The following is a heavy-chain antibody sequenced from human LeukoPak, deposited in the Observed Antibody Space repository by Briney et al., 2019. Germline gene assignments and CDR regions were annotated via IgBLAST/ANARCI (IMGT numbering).Heavy chain of an antibody. D-gene: IGHD6-19*01. Sequence: SVKVSCKASGGTFSSYAISWVRQAPGQGLEWMGGIIPIFGTTNYAQKFQGRVTITTDESSSTAYMELSNLRSEDTAVYYCARDKSDYSSGQIDYWGQGTLVTVSS. V-gene: IGHV1-69*05. J-gene: IGHJ4*02. CDR2: IIPIFGTT. CDR1: GGTFSSYA. CDR3: ARDKSDYSSGQIDY.